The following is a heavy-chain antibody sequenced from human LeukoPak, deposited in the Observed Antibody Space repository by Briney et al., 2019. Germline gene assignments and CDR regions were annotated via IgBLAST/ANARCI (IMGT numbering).Heavy chain of an antibody. D-gene: IGHD3-10*01. CDR3: ARYGFGANGSGSYFNWFDP. CDR1: GGSISSYY. J-gene: IGHJ5*02. Sequence: SETLSLTCTVSGGSISSYYWSWNRQPPGKGLEWIGYIYYSWSTNYNPSLKSRVTISVDTSKNQFYLKLRSVTAADTAVYYCARYGFGANGSGSYFNWFDPWGQGTLVTVSS. CDR2: IYYSWST. V-gene: IGHV4-59*01.